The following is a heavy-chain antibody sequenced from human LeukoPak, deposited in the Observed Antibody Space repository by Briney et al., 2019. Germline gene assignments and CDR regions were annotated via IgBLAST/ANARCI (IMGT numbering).Heavy chain of an antibody. CDR1: GGPITNWC. Sequence: SETLSLTCTVSGGPITNWCWSWIRQHAGKGLEWIGRFCFIGNTNYNPSLKSRVTLSVDKSRNQFFLKLSSLTAADTAIYYCATGGGDFDYWGQGTLVTVSS. CDR2: FCFIGNT. CDR3: ATGGGDFDY. V-gene: IGHV4-4*07. J-gene: IGHJ4*02. D-gene: IGHD2-15*01.